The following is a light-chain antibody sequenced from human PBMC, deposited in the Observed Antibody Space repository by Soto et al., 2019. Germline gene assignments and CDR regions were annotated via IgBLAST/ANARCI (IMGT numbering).Light chain of an antibody. CDR3: QQYNNWPPGT. CDR1: QSVSSN. V-gene: IGKV3-15*01. CDR2: GAS. Sequence: EIVMTQSPATLSVSPGERATLSCRASQSVSSNLAWYQQKPGQAPRLLIYGASTRATGIPARFSGSGSGTEFTLNLSILQYEDFAVYYCQQYNNWPPGTFGQGTKVEIK. J-gene: IGKJ1*01.